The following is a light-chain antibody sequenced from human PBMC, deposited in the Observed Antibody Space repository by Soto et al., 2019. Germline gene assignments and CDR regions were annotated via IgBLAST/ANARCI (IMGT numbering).Light chain of an antibody. CDR3: QQYSSNSA. CDR1: QTISTW. CDR2: RAS. Sequence: DIQMPQSPSSLSASVGDRVAITCRASQTISTWLAWYQQKPGKAPKLLIHRASSLGTGVPSRFSGSGSGTEFTLTITSLQPDDFATYYCQQYSSNSAFGPGTKVDI. V-gene: IGKV1-5*03. J-gene: IGKJ1*01.